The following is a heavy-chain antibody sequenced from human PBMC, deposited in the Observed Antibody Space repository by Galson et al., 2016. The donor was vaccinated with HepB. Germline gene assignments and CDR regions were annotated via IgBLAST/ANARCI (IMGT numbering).Heavy chain of an antibody. V-gene: IGHV3-48*02. D-gene: IGHD2-2*02. J-gene: IGHJ4*02. Sequence: SLRLSCAASGFTFSSYPLTWVRQAPGKGLEWVSYIGSSSSPIYYADSVKGRFTISRDNAENSLYLQMNSLGDEDTAMYFCARVRYTIGYMFDYWGQGTLVTVSS. CDR2: IGSSSSPI. CDR1: GFTFSSYP. CDR3: ARVRYTIGYMFDY.